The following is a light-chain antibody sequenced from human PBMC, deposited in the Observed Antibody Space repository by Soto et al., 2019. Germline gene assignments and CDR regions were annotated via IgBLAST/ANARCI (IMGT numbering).Light chain of an antibody. CDR3: QKYDNAPLT. J-gene: IGKJ4*01. CDR1: QDISTY. V-gene: IGKV1-27*01. CDR2: AAY. Sequence: DIQMTQAPSSLSASVGDRVTITCRARQDISTYLAWYQQKPGKVPKLLISAAYTLQSGVPPRFSGCGFGTDFALTISSLQPEDVATYYCQKYDNAPLTFGGGTKVEIK.